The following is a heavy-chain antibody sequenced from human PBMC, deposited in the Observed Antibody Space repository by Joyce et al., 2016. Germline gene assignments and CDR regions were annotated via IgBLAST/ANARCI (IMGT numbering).Heavy chain of an antibody. V-gene: IGHV1-3*01. J-gene: IGHJ4*02. D-gene: IGHD2-21*02. CDR1: GYTFTTYA. CDR2: SNDGNDYI. Sequence: QVQLVQSGAEVRKPGASVQVSCKASGYTFTTYAMHWVRQPPGHRLEWMGWSNDGNDYIKYSQKFQGTVTVTRETSAGTASMELSRLRSEDTAVYYCARDLGAYCGSDCGFGYWGQGTLVTVSS. CDR3: ARDLGAYCGSDCGFGY.